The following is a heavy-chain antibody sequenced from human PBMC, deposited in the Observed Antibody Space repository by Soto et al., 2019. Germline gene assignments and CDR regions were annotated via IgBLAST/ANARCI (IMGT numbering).Heavy chain of an antibody. Sequence: QVQLVESGGGVVQPGRSLRLSCAASGFTFSSYAMHWLRQAPGKGLEWVAVISYDGSNKYYADSVKGRFTISRDNSKNTLYLQMNSLRAEDTAVYYCAKEWAVDYWGQGTLVTVSS. CDR2: ISYDGSNK. J-gene: IGHJ4*02. CDR1: GFTFSSYA. D-gene: IGHD1-26*01. V-gene: IGHV3-30-3*01. CDR3: AKEWAVDY.